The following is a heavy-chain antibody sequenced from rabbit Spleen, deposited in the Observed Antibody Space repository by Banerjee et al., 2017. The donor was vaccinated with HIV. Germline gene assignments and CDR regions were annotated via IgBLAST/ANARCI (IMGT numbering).Heavy chain of an antibody. CDR1: GLGFSDNYW. CDR2: IDVTKHDIS. D-gene: IGHD4-1*01. Sequence: QSLEESGGALVKPGASLTLTCKASGLGFSDNYWICWVRQAPGKGLEWIACIDVTKHDISYYTTWAKGRFTISRASSTTVTLQITSLTAADTATYFCARDLAGVIGWNFYLWGQGTLVTVS. J-gene: IGHJ4*01. CDR3: ARDLAGVIGWNFYL. V-gene: IGHV1S40*01.